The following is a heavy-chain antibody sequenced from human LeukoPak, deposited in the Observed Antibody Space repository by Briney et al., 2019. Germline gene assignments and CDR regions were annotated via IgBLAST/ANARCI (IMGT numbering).Heavy chain of an antibody. D-gene: IGHD6-19*01. CDR2: IRSKAYGGTT. CDR3: TRSPLSHSSGWYLHDP. J-gene: IGHJ5*02. CDR1: GFTFGDYA. Sequence: GGSLRLSCTLSGFTFGDYAMSWFRQAPGRGREWVGLIRSKAYGGTTEYAASMKGRFTISRDDSKSIAYLQMNSLKTEDTAVYYCTRSPLSHSSGWYLHDPWGQGTLVTVSS. V-gene: IGHV3-49*03.